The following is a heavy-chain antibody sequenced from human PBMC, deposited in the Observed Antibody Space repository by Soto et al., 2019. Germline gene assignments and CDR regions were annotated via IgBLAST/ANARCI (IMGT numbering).Heavy chain of an antibody. Sequence: TSVKVSWKASGYTFTCYDINLVRQAAGQELEWMGRMNPNTGNTGYAQKFQGRVTMIRNTSISTAYMELSSLRSEDTAVYYCAREITGKFPNWGQGTLVTVSS. CDR3: AREITGKFPN. CDR1: GYTFTCYD. CDR2: MNPNTGNT. V-gene: IGHV1-8*01. D-gene: IGHD1-20*01. J-gene: IGHJ4*02.